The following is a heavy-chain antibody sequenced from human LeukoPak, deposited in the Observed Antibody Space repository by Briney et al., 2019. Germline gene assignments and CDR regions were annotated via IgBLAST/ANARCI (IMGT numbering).Heavy chain of an antibody. J-gene: IGHJ4*02. D-gene: IGHD3-3*01. CDR1: GYTFTGYY. V-gene: IGHV1-2*02. CDR3: TRVGGLNDFWSGYSSY. CDR2: INPNSGGT. Sequence: ASVEVSCKASGYTFTGYYMHWVRQAPGQGLEWMGWINPNSGGTDYAQKFQGRVTMTRDTSISTAYMELSSLTSDDTAVYYCTRVGGLNDFWSGYSSYWGQGTLVTVSS.